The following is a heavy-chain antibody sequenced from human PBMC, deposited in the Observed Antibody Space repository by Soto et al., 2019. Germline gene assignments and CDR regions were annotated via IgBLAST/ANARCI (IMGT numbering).Heavy chain of an antibody. CDR2: IKSITDGGTT. J-gene: IGHJ6*02. CDR3: TTDSEDIVVVPATFGMDV. CDR1: GITFSNAW. D-gene: IGHD2-2*01. V-gene: IGHV3-15*01. Sequence: GWSLRLSCAASGITFSNAWMTWVRQAPGKGLEWVGRIKSITDGGTTDYAAPVKGRFTISRDDSKDTLYLQMNNLRTEDTAVYNCTTDSEDIVVVPATFGMDVWGQGTTVTVSS.